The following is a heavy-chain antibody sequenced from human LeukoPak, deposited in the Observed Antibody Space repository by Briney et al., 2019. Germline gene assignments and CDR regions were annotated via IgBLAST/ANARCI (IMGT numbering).Heavy chain of an antibody. Sequence: SETLSLTCTVSGCSISSYYWSWIRQPPGKGLEWIGYIYYSGSTNYNPSLKSRVTISVDTSKNQFSLKLSSVTAADTAVYYCARHGGYSYGPDYWGQGTLVAVSS. CDR2: IYYSGST. V-gene: IGHV4-59*08. J-gene: IGHJ4*02. CDR3: ARHGGYSYGPDY. D-gene: IGHD5-18*01. CDR1: GCSISSYY.